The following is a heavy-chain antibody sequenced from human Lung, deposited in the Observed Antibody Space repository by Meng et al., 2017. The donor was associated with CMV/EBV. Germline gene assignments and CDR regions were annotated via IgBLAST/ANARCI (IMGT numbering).Heavy chain of an antibody. CDR1: XFSLSTSGVG. D-gene: IGHD3-9*01. J-gene: IGHJ2*01. CDR2: IYWDDDK. CDR3: AHTLMGTFYYDILTGYYAYWYFDL. V-gene: IGHV2-5*02. Sequence: QITLKESGLTLVKPTQTLTLTFTXXXFSLSTSGVGVGWIRQPPGKALEWLALIYWDDDKRYSPSLKSRLTITKDTSKNQVVLTMTNMDPVDTATYYCAHTLMGTFYYDILTGYYAYWYFDLWGRGTRVTVSS.